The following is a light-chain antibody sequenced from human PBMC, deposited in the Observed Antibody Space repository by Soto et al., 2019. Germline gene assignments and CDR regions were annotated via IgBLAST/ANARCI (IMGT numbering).Light chain of an antibody. CDR3: QQYGSSPPMYT. Sequence: DIVLTQSPGTLSLSPGERATLACRASQSVSSSYFAWYQQKPGQAPRLRIYGASSRATGIPDSFSGSGSGPELTLTISRLEPDDYAVYYCQQYGSSPPMYTFGQGTKLEIK. CDR1: QSVSSSY. CDR2: GAS. J-gene: IGKJ2*01. V-gene: IGKV3-20*01.